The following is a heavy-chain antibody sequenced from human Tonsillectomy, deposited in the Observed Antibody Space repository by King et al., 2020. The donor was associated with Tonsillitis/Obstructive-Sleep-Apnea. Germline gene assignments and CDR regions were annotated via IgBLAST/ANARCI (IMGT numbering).Heavy chain of an antibody. Sequence: VQLVESGGGLVKPGGSLTLSCSASGFTFNDAWMNWVRQAPGKGLEWVGFIRSKAYGGTTEYAASVKGRFTISRDDSKSIAYLQMNSLETEDTAVYYCTRYDSSGYPPFDYWGQGTLVTVSS. CDR1: GFTFNDAW. CDR3: TRYDSSGYPPFDY. V-gene: IGHV3-49*04. J-gene: IGHJ4*02. CDR2: IRSKAYGGTT. D-gene: IGHD3-22*01.